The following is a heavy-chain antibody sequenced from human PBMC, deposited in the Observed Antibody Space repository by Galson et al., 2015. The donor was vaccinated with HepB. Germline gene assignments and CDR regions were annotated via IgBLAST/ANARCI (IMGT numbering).Heavy chain of an antibody. Sequence: SLRLSCAVSGFTFSSYAMNWVRQAPGKGLEWVAVTSYDGSKTYYADSVKGRFTISRDNSKNTLYVQMNSLRGEDTAVYYCARGQVDSSCHYAPNQDYYYYYLDGWGKGTTVTVSS. D-gene: IGHD6-6*01. V-gene: IGHV3-30-3*01. CDR3: ARGQVDSSCHYAPNQDYYYYYLDG. CDR2: TSYDGSKT. J-gene: IGHJ6*03. CDR1: GFTFSSYA.